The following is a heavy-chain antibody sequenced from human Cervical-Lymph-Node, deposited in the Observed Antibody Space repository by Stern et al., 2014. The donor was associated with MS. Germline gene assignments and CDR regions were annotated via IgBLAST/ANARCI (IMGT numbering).Heavy chain of an antibody. D-gene: IGHD3-3*01. V-gene: IGHV1-69*01. CDR2: INPIFRTP. CDR1: GGTFSSYA. CDR3: ARGGEDADFWSGWWY. J-gene: IGHJ4*02. Sequence: VQLAESGAEVKKPWSSLKVPCKASGGTFSSYAISWVRQGPGQGLEWMGGINPIFRTPSYAQRFQVILTITANESTNAFYMELSMLTSEDAALYYVARGGEDADFWSGWWYWGQGTLVTVSS.